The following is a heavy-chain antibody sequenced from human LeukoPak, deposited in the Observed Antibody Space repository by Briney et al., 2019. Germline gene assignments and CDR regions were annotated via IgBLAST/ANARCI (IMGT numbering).Heavy chain of an antibody. V-gene: IGHV3-7*01. D-gene: IGHD2-2*01. CDR2: IKEDGSEK. J-gene: IGHJ4*02. Sequence: GGSLRLSCAVSGFTFSSYWMSWVRQAPGKGLEWVANIKEDGSEKYYVDSLRGRITISRDNSKNSLYLQMNSLRAEDTAVYYCAREESSSSGYYFDYWGQGTLVTVSS. CDR3: AREESSSSGYYFDY. CDR1: GFTFSSYW.